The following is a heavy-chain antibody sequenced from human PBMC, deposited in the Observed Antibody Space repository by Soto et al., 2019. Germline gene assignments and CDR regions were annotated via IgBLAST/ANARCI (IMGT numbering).Heavy chain of an antibody. D-gene: IGHD2-15*01. V-gene: IGHV3-7*04. Sequence: EVQLVESGGGLVQPGGSLGLSCEASGFTFSTYWMSWVRQSPWKGLELVATIRKDGSEKLYMDSVSVRLTISGDNDESSLYLQMGSLRVEDTAVYFCVRGCGRSSCPYYLDVWGTGSTVIVSS. J-gene: IGHJ6*03. CDR1: GFTFSTYW. CDR3: VRGCGRSSCPYYLDV. CDR2: IRKDGSEK.